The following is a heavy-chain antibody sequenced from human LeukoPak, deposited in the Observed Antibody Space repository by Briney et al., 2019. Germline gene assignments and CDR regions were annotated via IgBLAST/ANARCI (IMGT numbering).Heavy chain of an antibody. CDR2: IYYSGST. V-gene: IGHV4-61*01. Sequence: PSETLSLTCTVSGGSVSSGSYYRSWIRQPPGKGLEWIGYIYYSGSTNYNPSLKSRVTISVDTSKNQFSLKLSSVTAADTAVYYCARGPYYYDSSGYYARGTRFDYWGQGTLVTVSS. J-gene: IGHJ4*02. D-gene: IGHD3-22*01. CDR3: ARGPYYYDSSGYYARGTRFDY. CDR1: GGSVSSGSYY.